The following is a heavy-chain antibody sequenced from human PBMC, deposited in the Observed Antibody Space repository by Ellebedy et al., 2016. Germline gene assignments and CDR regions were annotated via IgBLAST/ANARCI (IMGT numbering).Heavy chain of an antibody. CDR1: GFTVSSNY. D-gene: IGHD2-8*02. V-gene: IGHV3-53*01. J-gene: IGHJ6*02. CDR3: ARDRIESGYYYGMDV. Sequence: GESLKISXAASGFTVSSNYMSWVRQAPGKGLEWVSVIYSGGSTYYADSVKGRFTISRDNSKNTLYLQMNSLRAEDTAVYYCARDRIESGYYYGMDVWGQGTTVTVSS. CDR2: IYSGGST.